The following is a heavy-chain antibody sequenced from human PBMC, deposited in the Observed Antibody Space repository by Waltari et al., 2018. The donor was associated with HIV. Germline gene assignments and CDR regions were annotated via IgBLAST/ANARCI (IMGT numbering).Heavy chain of an antibody. V-gene: IGHV1-2*06. CDR3: GRTSIVPSDGSVDV. CDR2: IDPTTGTT. CDR1: GTTFTSYY. Sequence: QVRQVQSGAEVKKTGASGRVSCKACGTTFTSYYTHRVRKATGQGLEWMGRIDPTTGTTSYSQRFQDRVTMTRDTSITTSYMELSRLRNDDMATYYCGRTSIVPSDGSVDVWGQGTTVIVSS. J-gene: IGHJ6*02. D-gene: IGHD2-21*01.